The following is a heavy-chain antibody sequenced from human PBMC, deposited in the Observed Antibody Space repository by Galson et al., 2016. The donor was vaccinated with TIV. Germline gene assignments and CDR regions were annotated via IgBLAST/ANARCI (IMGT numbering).Heavy chain of an antibody. CDR3: ARAGRGRNYDY. Sequence: TKYAQKFQGRVTMTSDTSSSTAYMEMTSLTSDDTAVYYCARAGRGRNYDYWGQGTLVTVST. V-gene: IGHV1-2*02. J-gene: IGHJ4*02. CDR2: T. D-gene: IGHD3-16*01.